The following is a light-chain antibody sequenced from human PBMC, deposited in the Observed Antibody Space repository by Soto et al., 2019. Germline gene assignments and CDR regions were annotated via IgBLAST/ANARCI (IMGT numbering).Light chain of an antibody. CDR2: AAS. CDR3: QQSYSTPYT. CDR1: QSISSY. Sequence: DIQMTQSPSSLSASVGDRVTITCRASQSISSYLNWYQQKPGKAPKLLIYAASSVQSGVPSRFSRSGSETDFTLTISSLQPEDFATYYCQQSYSTPYTFGQGTKLEIK. J-gene: IGKJ2*01. V-gene: IGKV1-39*01.